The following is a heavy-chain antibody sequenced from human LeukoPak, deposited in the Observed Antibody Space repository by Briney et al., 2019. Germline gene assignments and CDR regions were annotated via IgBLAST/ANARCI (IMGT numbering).Heavy chain of an antibody. CDR3: ASRKLGNDY. V-gene: IGHV4-4*07. CDR2: IYTSGRT. J-gene: IGHJ4*02. CDR1: GGSISSYY. D-gene: IGHD7-27*01. Sequence: PSETLSLTCTVSGGSISSYYWSWIRQPAGRGLECIGRIYTSGRTSYNPSLKSRVIMSVDTSKNQFSLKLSSVTAADTAVYYCASRKLGNDYWGQGTLVTVSS.